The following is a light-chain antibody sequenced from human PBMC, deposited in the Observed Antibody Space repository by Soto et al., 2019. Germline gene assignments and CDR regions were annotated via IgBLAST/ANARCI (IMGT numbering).Light chain of an antibody. CDR1: QDIKSY. Sequence: DIQVTQSPSSLSASVGDRVTITCRASQDIKSYLNWYQRKPGTAPRLLIYAASNLHSGVPSTFSASGSGTDFALNISSLQADDFGTYYCQQGFSLPWTFGQGTKVEVK. J-gene: IGKJ1*01. CDR2: AAS. V-gene: IGKV1-39*01. CDR3: QQGFSLPWT.